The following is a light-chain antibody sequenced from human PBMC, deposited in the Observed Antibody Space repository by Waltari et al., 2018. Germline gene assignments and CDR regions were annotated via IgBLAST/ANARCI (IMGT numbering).Light chain of an antibody. V-gene: IGLV2-14*01. CDR3: CSFTSSSTWV. J-gene: IGLJ3*02. CDR1: TSDLGRYNY. Sequence: QSALTQPASVSGSPGQSITISCPGTTSDLGRYNYVSWYQQHPGKAPKLLIYDVNSRPSGVSNRFSGSKSGNTASLIISGLQAEDEADYYCCSFTSSSTWVFGGGTKLTVL. CDR2: DVN.